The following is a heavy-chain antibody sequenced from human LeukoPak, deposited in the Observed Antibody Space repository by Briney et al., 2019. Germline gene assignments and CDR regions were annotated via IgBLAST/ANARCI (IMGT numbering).Heavy chain of an antibody. CDR2: IYSGGST. CDR1: GFTVSSNY. CDR3: VRGSLASGVVVYYYYYLDV. Sequence: GSLRLSCAASGFTVSSNYMSWVRQAPGRGLEWVSVIYSGGSTYYADSVKGRFTISRDNAKNSLYLQMNSLRAEDTAVYYCVRGSLASGVVVYYYYYLDVWGKGTTVTVSS. J-gene: IGHJ6*03. D-gene: IGHD3-3*01. V-gene: IGHV3-66*01.